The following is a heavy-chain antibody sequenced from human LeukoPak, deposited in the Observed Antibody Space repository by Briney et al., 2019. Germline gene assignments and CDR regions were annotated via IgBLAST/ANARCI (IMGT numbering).Heavy chain of an antibody. D-gene: IGHD3-10*01. J-gene: IGHJ3*01. Sequence: GGSLRLSCAASGFTFSSYAMTWVRQVPGKGLEWVSGFSGSGDNTYYADSVKGRFTISRDNSNNTFYLQMTSLRAEDTAVYYCAKERSTIWFGELLAAFDLWGQGTMVTVSS. V-gene: IGHV3-23*01. CDR2: FSGSGDNT. CDR1: GFTFSSYA. CDR3: AKERSTIWFGELLAAFDL.